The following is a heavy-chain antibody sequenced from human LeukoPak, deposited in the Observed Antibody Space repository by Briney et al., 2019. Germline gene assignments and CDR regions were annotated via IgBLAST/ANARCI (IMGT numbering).Heavy chain of an antibody. D-gene: IGHD1-1*01. V-gene: IGHV1-8*03. CDR2: MNPNSDNT. J-gene: IGHJ3*02. CDR1: GYTFTSYD. CDR3: ASSTTGTTGDAFDI. Sequence: ASVKVSCKASGYTFTSYDINWVRQATGQGLEWMGWMNPNSDNTGYAQKFQGRVTITRNTSISTAYMELGSLRSEDTAVYYCASSTTGTTGDAFDIWGQGTMVTVSS.